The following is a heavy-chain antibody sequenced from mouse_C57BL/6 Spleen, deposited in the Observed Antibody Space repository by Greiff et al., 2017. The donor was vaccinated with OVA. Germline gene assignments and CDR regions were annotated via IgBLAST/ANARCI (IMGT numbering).Heavy chain of an antibody. J-gene: IGHJ2*01. V-gene: IGHV2-3*01. CDR3: AKEGGPYYFDY. CDR1: GFSLPSYG. CDR2: IWGDGST. Sequence: VKVVESGPGLVAPSQSLSITCTVSGFSLPSYGVSWVRQPPGKGLEWLGVIWGDGSTNYHSALISRLSISKDNSKSQVFLKLNSLQTDDTATYYCAKEGGPYYFDYWGQGTTLTVSS.